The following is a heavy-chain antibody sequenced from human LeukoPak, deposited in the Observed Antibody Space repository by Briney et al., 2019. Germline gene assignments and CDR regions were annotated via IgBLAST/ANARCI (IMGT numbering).Heavy chain of an antibody. CDR3: ARVSTTVVNHYFDY. Sequence: SETLSLTCTVSGGSISSSSYYWGWIRQHPGKGLEWIGYIYYSGSTYYNPSLKSRVTISVDTSKNQFSLKLSSVTAADTAVYYCARVSTTVVNHYFDYWGQGTLVTVSS. CDR2: IYYSGST. D-gene: IGHD4-23*01. J-gene: IGHJ4*02. V-gene: IGHV4-31*03. CDR1: GGSISSSSYY.